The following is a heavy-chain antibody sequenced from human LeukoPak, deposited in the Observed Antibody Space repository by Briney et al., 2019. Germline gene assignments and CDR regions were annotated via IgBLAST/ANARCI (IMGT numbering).Heavy chain of an antibody. CDR2: IKQDGSEK. J-gene: IGHJ3*02. D-gene: IGHD2-21*01. CDR1: GFIFTNYF. CDR3: ARDCGILRIDCGDSLDI. Sequence: PGGSLRLSCAASGFIFTNYFMSWVRQAPGKGLEWVANIKQDGSEKYYVDSVKGRFSISRDNARNSLHLQMNSLRAEDTAVYYCARDCGILRIDCGDSLDIWGQGTMVTVSS. V-gene: IGHV3-7*03.